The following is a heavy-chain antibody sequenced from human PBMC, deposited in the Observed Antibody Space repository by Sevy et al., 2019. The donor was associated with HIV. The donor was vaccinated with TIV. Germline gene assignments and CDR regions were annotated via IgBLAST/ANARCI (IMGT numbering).Heavy chain of an antibody. CDR3: ALERLSSDVAEYFQN. Sequence: GGSLRLSCATSGFTFSSYSMHWVRQAPGKGLEWVATISNDGSNKHYADSVKGRFTIYRDNFKNSLSLQMNSLRAEDTVMYYCALERLSSDVAEYFQNWGQGTLVTVSS. V-gene: IGHV3-30-3*01. D-gene: IGHD1-1*01. J-gene: IGHJ1*01. CDR1: GFTFSSYS. CDR2: ISNDGSNK.